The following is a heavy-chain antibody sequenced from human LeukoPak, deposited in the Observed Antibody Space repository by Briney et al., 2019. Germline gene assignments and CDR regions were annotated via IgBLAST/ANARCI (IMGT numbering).Heavy chain of an antibody. V-gene: IGHV4-30-2*01. J-gene: IGHJ2*01. CDR2: IYHSGST. D-gene: IGHD3-16*02. Sequence: SQTLSLTCAVSGGSISSGGYSWSWIRQPPGEGLEWIGYIYHSGSTYYNPSLKSRVTISVDRSKNQFSLKLSSVTAADTAVYYCARAIVEGWYFDLWGRGTLVTVSS. CDR1: GGSISSGGYS. CDR3: ARAIVEGWYFDL.